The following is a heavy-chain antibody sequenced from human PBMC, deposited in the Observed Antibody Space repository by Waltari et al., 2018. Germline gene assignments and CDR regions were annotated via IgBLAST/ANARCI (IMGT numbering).Heavy chain of an antibody. CDR1: GYTFTSYG. Sequence: QVQLVQSGAEVKKPGASVKLSCKASGYTFTSYGISWVRQAPGQGLEWLGWISAYNGNTNYAQKLQCRVTMTTDTSTSTAFMELRSLRSDDTAVYYCARDNELLPYYDLWSVYYYGMDVWGQGTTVTVSS. CDR2: ISAYNGNT. CDR3: ARDNELLPYYDLWSVYYYGMDV. J-gene: IGHJ6*02. V-gene: IGHV1-18*01. D-gene: IGHD3-3*01.